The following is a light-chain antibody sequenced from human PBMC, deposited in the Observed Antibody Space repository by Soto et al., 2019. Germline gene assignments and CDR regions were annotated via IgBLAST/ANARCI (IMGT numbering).Light chain of an antibody. CDR2: DAS. CDR3: QHRRT. Sequence: EVVLTQSPATLSLSPGERATLSCRASQSVGNYLAWYQQKPGQAPRLLIYDASNRATGIPARFSGSGSGTDFTLTISNLAPDDFAVYYCQHRRTFGPGTKVDIK. V-gene: IGKV3-11*01. CDR1: QSVGNY. J-gene: IGKJ3*01.